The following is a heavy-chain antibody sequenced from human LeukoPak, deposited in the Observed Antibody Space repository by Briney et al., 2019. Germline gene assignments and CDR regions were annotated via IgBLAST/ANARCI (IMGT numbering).Heavy chain of an antibody. J-gene: IGHJ4*02. Sequence: PGGSLRLSCVASGFTFSNYWMTWVRQAPGKGLQWVANIRQDGNDRYFVDSVKGRFTISRDNAKNSLYLQMNSLRAEDTAVYYCARLVAGAGITYWGQGTLVTVSS. D-gene: IGHD6-19*01. CDR2: IRQDGNDR. V-gene: IGHV3-7*05. CDR3: ARLVAGAGITY. CDR1: GFTFSNYW.